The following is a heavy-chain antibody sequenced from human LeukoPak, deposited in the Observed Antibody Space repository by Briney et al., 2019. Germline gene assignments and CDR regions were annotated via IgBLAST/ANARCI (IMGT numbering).Heavy chain of an antibody. V-gene: IGHV3-7*03. D-gene: IGHD3-9*01. J-gene: IGHJ4*02. Sequence: GGSLRLSCAASGFTFSSYWMSWVRQAPGKGLEWVANIKQDGSEKYYVDSVKGRFTISRGNAKNSQYLQMNSLRAEDTAVYYCARSSAVILTGYYTCWGQGTLVTVSS. CDR2: IKQDGSEK. CDR3: ARSSAVILTGYYTC. CDR1: GFTFSSYW.